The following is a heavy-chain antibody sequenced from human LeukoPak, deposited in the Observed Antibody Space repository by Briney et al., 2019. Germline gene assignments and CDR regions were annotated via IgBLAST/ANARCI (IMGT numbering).Heavy chain of an antibody. D-gene: IGHD3-22*01. J-gene: IGHJ4*02. CDR3: AKGSRSSGHYSDY. Sequence: GGSLRLSCAASGFTFSHYGMHWVRQAPGKGLEWVAVISYDGSNKYYADSVKGRFTISRDNSNNTLYLQMNSLRAEDTAVYYCAKGSRSSGHYSDYWGQGTLVTVSS. V-gene: IGHV3-30*18. CDR2: ISYDGSNK. CDR1: GFTFSHYG.